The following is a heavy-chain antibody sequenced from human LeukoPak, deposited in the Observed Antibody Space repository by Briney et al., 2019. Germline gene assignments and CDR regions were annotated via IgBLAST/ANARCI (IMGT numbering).Heavy chain of an antibody. CDR1: GFIFSSYD. CDR3: AKDRGDIAARLPDY. D-gene: IGHD6-6*01. V-gene: IGHV3-30*02. CDR2: IRYDGSNK. Sequence: GGSLRLSCAASGFIFSSYDLHWVRQAPGKGLEWVAFIRYDGSNKYYPDSVKGRFAISRDNSKNTLYLQMNSLRAEDTAVYYCAKDRGDIAARLPDYWGQGTLATVSS. J-gene: IGHJ4*02.